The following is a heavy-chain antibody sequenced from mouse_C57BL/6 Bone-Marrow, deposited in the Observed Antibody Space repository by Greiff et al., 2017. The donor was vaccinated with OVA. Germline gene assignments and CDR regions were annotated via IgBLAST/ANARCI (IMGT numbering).Heavy chain of an antibody. CDR1: GFSLTSYG. CDR2: IWSGGST. V-gene: IGHV2-2*01. J-gene: IGHJ3*01. Sequence: VKLMESGPGLVQPSQSLSITCTVSGFSLTSYGVHWVRQSPGKGLEWLGVIWSGGSTDYNAAFISRLSISKDNSKSQVFFKMNSLQADDTAIYYCARNGLWGRGAWFAYWGQGTLVTVSA. D-gene: IGHD3-3*01. CDR3: ARNGLWGRGAWFAY.